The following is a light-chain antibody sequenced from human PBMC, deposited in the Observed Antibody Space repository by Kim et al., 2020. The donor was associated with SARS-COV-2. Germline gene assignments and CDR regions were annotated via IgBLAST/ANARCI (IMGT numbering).Light chain of an antibody. J-gene: IGKJ5*01. CDR2: DAS. V-gene: IGKV3-20*01. CDR1: QSVSSRN. Sequence: SPGERATLSCRASQSVSSRNVAWYQQKPGQAPTLFIYDASIRAAGIPDRFSGSGSGTDFTLTISRLEPEDFAVYYCQQYGTSQIIFGQGTRLEIK. CDR3: QQYGTSQII.